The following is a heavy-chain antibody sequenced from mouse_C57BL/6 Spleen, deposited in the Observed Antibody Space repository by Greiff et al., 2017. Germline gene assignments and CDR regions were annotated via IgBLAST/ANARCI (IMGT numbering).Heavy chain of an antibody. D-gene: IGHD3-2*02. J-gene: IGHJ4*01. CDR3: ARDQGTAQALYAMDY. Sequence: DVKLVESGGGLVKPGGSLKLSCAASGFTFSSYAMSWVRQTPEKRLEWVATISDGGSYTYYPDNVKGRFTISRDNAKNNLYLQMSHLKSEDTAMYYCARDQGTAQALYAMDYWGQGTSVTVSS. CDR1: GFTFSSYA. V-gene: IGHV5-4*01. CDR2: ISDGGSYT.